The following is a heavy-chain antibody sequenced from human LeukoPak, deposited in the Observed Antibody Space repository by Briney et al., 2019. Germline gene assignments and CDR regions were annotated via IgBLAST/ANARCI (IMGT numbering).Heavy chain of an antibody. CDR2: IHPGDSDI. CDR3: ARQITIPHFDY. Sequence: KPGESLKISCQGSGYTFTTYWIGWVRQMPGKGLEWMGIIHPGDSDIRYSPSFKGQVTISADKSISTASLQWSNLKASDTAMYYCARQITIPHFDYWGQGTLVTVSS. V-gene: IGHV5-51*01. D-gene: IGHD3-3*01. J-gene: IGHJ4*02. CDR1: GYTFTTYW.